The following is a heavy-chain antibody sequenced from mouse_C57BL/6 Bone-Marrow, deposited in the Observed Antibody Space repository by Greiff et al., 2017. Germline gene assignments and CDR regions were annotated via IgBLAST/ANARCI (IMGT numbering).Heavy chain of an antibody. CDR3: VRADQGYFDY. J-gene: IGHJ2*01. V-gene: IGHV10-1*01. CDR1: GFSFNTYA. Sequence: EVKLMESGGGLVQPKGSLKLSCAASGFSFNTYAMNWVRQAPGKGLEWVARIRSKSNNYATYYADSVKDRFTISRDDSESMLYLQMNNLKTEDTAMYYCVRADQGYFDYWGQGTTLTVSS. CDR2: IRSKSNNYAT.